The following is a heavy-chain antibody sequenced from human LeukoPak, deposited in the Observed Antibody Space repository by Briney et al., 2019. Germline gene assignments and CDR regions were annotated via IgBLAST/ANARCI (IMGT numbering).Heavy chain of an antibody. Sequence: GGSLRLSCAASGFTFDDYARHWVRQAPGKGLEWVALISYDGSNEYYADSVKGRFTISRDNPKHTLDLQMNSLRAEDTAVYYCARGVGYYSYYMDVWGKGTTVTVSS. CDR2: ISYDGSNE. J-gene: IGHJ6*03. CDR1: GFTFDDYA. CDR3: ARGVGYYSYYMDV. D-gene: IGHD1-26*01. V-gene: IGHV3-30-3*01.